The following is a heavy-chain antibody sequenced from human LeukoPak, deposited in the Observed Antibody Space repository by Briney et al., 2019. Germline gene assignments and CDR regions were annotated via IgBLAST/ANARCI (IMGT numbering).Heavy chain of an antibody. V-gene: IGHV3-30*02. CDR3: AKDLYTAAAGNWGDY. CDR2: IRYDGSNK. D-gene: IGHD6-13*01. Sequence: GGSLRLSCAASGFTFSSYGMHWVRQAPGKGLEWVAFIRYDGSNKYYADSVKGRFTISRDNSKNTLYLQMNSLRAEDTAVYYCAKDLYTAAAGNWGDYWGQGTLVTVSS. CDR1: GFTFSSYG. J-gene: IGHJ4*02.